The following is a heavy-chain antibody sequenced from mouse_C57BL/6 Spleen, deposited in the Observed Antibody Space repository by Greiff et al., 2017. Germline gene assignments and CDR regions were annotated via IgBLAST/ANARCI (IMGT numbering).Heavy chain of an antibody. D-gene: IGHD2-5*01. Sequence: EVHLVESGGGLVKPGGSLKLSCAASGFTFSSYAMSWVRQTPEKRLEWVATISDGGSYTYYPDNVKGRFTISRDNAKNNLYLQMSHLKSEDTAMYYCARVSKGAMDYWGQGTSVTVSS. CDR1: GFTFSSYA. V-gene: IGHV5-4*01. J-gene: IGHJ4*01. CDR3: ARVSKGAMDY. CDR2: ISDGGSYT.